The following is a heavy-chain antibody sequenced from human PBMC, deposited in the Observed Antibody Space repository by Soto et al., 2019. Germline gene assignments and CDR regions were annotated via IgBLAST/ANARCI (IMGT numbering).Heavy chain of an antibody. CDR2: INTYNGDT. Sequence: QVELVQSGAEVKKPGASVKVSCKASGYTFTRYGISWVRQAPGQGLEWIGWINTYNGDTSYAQKLQGRVTMTTDTSTSTAYLELRSLISDDTAVFYCARDEYGGDSGYAMDVWGQGTTVTVSS. CDR1: GYTFTRYG. J-gene: IGHJ6*02. D-gene: IGHD2-21*02. CDR3: ARDEYGGDSGYAMDV. V-gene: IGHV1-18*01.